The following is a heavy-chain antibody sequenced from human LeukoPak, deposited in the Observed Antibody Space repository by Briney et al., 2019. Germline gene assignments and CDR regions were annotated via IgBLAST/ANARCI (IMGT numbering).Heavy chain of an antibody. CDR3: ARAAARGGGITMVRGVIPYYYYYMDV. J-gene: IGHJ6*03. CDR1: GGSFSGYY. V-gene: IGHV4-34*01. Sequence: SETLSLTCALYGGSFSGYYWSWIRQPPGKGLEWIGEINHSGSTNYNPSLTSRVTISVDTSKNQFSLKLSSATAADTAVYHCARAAARGGGITMVRGVIPYYYYYMDVWGKGTTVTISS. CDR2: INHSGST. D-gene: IGHD3-10*01.